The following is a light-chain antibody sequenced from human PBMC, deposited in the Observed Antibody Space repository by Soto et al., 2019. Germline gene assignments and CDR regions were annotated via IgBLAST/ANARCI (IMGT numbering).Light chain of an antibody. V-gene: IGLV2-11*01. CDR2: DAT. J-gene: IGLJ2*01. CDR1: INDVGAYSY. Sequence: QSALSQPRSVAGSPGQSVTISCSGTINDVGAYSYVSWYQQYPGKGPKLIIYDATKRPSGVAERFSGSKSGNRASLTISGLQADDEAYYYCCSFAVTNSLIFGEGTQLTVL. CDR3: CSFAVTNSLI.